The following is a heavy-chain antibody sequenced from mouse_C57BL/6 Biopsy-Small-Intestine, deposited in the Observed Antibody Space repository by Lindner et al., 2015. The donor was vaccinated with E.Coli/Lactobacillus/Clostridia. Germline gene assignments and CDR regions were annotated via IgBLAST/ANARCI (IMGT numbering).Heavy chain of an antibody. CDR1: GYTFTNYA. J-gene: IGHJ2*01. D-gene: IGHD2-13*01. CDR2: INPYNDAT. CDR3: ARSDPFAY. V-gene: IGHV1-14*01. Sequence: VQLQESGPELVKPGASVKMSCKPSGYTFTNYAIHWVKQRPGQGLEWIGYINPYNDATKYNEKFKGKATLASDRSSSTVYMELCSLTSEDSTVYYCARSDPFAYWGQGTTLTVSS.